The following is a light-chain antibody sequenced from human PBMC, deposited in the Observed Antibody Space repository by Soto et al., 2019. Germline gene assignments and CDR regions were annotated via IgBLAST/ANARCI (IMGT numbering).Light chain of an antibody. CDR3: QQYDTSTWT. CDR2: GAS. V-gene: IGKV3-20*01. Sequence: EVVLTQSPGTLSLYAGERATLSCRGSQSVSSNYLAWYQQKPGQSPRLLIYGASNGASGISDRFSGSGSGTDFTLTIYRLEPEDFAVYYCQQYDTSTWTFGQGTKVDI. J-gene: IGKJ1*01. CDR1: QSVSSNY.